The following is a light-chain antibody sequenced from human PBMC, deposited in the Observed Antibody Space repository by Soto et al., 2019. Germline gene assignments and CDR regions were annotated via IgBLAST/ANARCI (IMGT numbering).Light chain of an antibody. CDR2: KVS. J-gene: IGKJ1*01. Sequence: DVVMTQSPLSLPVTLGQPASISCSSNQSLVHSDGIAYFSWFQQRPGRSPRRLIYKVSNRDSGVPARFSGSGSGTDFTLKISRVEPEDVGIYYCMQATQFPWTFGQGTKVDIK. V-gene: IGKV2-30*02. CDR3: MQATQFPWT. CDR1: QSLVHSDGIAY.